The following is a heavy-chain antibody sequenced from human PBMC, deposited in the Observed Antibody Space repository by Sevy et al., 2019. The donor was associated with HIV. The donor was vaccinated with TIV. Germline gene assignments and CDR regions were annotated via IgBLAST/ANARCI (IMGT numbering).Heavy chain of an antibody. J-gene: IGHJ6*02. CDR2: IKSKTDGGTT. CDR1: GFTFSNAW. CDR3: TTDVYYYDSSGYYYGFRYGMDV. D-gene: IGHD3-22*01. V-gene: IGHV3-15*01. Sequence: GESLKISCAASGFTFSNAWMSWVRQAPGKGLEWVGRIKSKTDGGTTDYAAPVKGRFTISRDDSKNTLYLQMNSLKTEDTAVYYCTTDVYYYDSSGYYYGFRYGMDVWAQGATVTVSS.